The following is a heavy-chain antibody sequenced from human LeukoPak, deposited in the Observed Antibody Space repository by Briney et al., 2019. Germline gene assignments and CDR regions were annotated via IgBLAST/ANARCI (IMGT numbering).Heavy chain of an antibody. CDR3: ARVATIPNKDFDY. D-gene: IGHD5-12*01. CDR2: IYYTGST. V-gene: IGHV4-31*03. CDR1: GVSISSGGYF. J-gene: IGHJ4*02. Sequence: TLSLTCTVSGVSISSGGYFWSWIRPHPGKGLEWIGNIYYTGSTYYNPSLESRVTMSVDTSKNQFSLNLSSVTAADTAVYYCARVATIPNKDFDYWGQGTLVSVSS.